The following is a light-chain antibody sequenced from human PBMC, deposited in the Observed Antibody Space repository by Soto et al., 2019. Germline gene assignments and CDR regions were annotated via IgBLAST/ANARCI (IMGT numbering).Light chain of an antibody. CDR1: QSVSSN. Sequence: EIVMTQSPATRSVSPGERASLSCMASQSVSSNLAWYQQKHGPAPRLLIYGASTRATGIPARFSGSGSGAEFTLTISSLQSEDFAVYYCQQYNIWPRTFGQGTKVEIK. CDR2: GAS. CDR3: QQYNIWPRT. V-gene: IGKV3-15*01. J-gene: IGKJ1*01.